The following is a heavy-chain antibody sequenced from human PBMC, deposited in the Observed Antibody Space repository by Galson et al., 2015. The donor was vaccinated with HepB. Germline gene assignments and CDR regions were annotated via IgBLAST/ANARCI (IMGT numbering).Heavy chain of an antibody. Sequence: SVKVSCKASGGTFSSYAISWVRQAPGQGLEWMGRIIPILGIANYAQKFQGRVTITADKSTSTAYMELSSLRSEDTAVYYCAGPAIRYCSGGSCYWEGPYYYYGMDVWGQGTTVTVSS. CDR2: IIPILGIA. J-gene: IGHJ6*02. CDR1: GGTFSSYA. D-gene: IGHD2-15*01. CDR3: AGPAIRYCSGGSCYWEGPYYYYGMDV. V-gene: IGHV1-69*04.